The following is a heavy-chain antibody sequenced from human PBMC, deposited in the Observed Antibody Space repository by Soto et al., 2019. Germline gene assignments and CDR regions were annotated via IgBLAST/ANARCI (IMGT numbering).Heavy chain of an antibody. J-gene: IGHJ4*02. D-gene: IGHD3-9*01. CDR2: INHSGST. CDR3: ARYRRRLVVFDY. V-gene: IGHV4-34*01. Sequence: SETLSLTCAVYGGSFSGYYWSWIRPPPGKGLEWIGEINHSGSTNYNPSLKSRVTISVDTSKNQFSLKLSSVTAAYTAVYYCARYRRRLVVFDYWGQGTLVTVSS. CDR1: GGSFSGYY.